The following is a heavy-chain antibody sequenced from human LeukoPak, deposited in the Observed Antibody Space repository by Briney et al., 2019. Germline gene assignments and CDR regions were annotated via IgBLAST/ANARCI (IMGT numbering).Heavy chain of an antibody. J-gene: IGHJ4*02. Sequence: GGSLRLSCAASGFTFSGSAMHWVRQASGKGLEWVGRIRSKANSYATAYAASVKGRFTISRDDSKNTAYLQLNSLKTEDTAVYYCARSTGGYRSTLFDYWGQGTLVTVSS. CDR3: ARSTGGYRSTLFDY. V-gene: IGHV3-73*01. CDR1: GFTFSGSA. CDR2: IRSKANSYAT. D-gene: IGHD5-18*01.